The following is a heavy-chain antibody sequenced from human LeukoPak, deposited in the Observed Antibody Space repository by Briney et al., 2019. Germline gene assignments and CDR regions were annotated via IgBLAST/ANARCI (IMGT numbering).Heavy chain of an antibody. Sequence: GGSLRLSCAASGFTFSSYAMHWVRQAPGKGLEWVAVISYDGSNKYYADSVKGRFTISRDNSKNTLYLQMNSLRAEDTAVYYCARSGAIWFGELLFSPWGYYYMDVWGKGTTVTVSS. J-gene: IGHJ6*03. CDR2: ISYDGSNK. CDR1: GFTFSSYA. V-gene: IGHV3-30-3*01. CDR3: ARSGAIWFGELLFSPWGYYYMDV. D-gene: IGHD3-10*01.